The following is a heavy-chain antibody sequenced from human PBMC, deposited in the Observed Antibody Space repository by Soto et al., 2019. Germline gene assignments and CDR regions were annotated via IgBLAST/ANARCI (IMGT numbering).Heavy chain of an antibody. Sequence: VGSLRLSCASSVCTFSTYGVHCVRQAPGKWLEWVAVVWSDGSKELYADSVKDRFTIFRDNSQNTVYLQMNSLRAEDTAVYYCARRSRGIYGVQYWGQGTMVNVSS. CDR2: VWSDGSKE. CDR1: VCTFSTYG. V-gene: IGHV3-33*01. J-gene: IGHJ4*01. D-gene: IGHD4-17*01. CDR3: ARRSRGIYGVQY.